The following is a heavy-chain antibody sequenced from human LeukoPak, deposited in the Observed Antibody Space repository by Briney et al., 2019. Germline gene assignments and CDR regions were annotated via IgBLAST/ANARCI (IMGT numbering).Heavy chain of an antibody. V-gene: IGHV3-7*01. CDR1: GFTFSSYW. J-gene: IGHJ4*02. Sequence: PGGSLRLSCAASGFTFSSYWMSWVRQAPGKGLERVANIKQVGSEKYYVDSVKGRFTISRDNAKNSLYLQMNSLRAEDTAVYYCARGDYYDSSGSFDYWGQGTLVTVSS. D-gene: IGHD3-22*01. CDR3: ARGDYYDSSGSFDY. CDR2: IKQVGSEK.